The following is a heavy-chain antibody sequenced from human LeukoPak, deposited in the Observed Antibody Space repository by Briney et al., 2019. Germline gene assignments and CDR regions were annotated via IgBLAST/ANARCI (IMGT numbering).Heavy chain of an antibody. CDR2: MHAGNGNT. D-gene: IGHD2-21*02. V-gene: IGHV1-2*02. CDR1: GYRFISNY. J-gene: IGHJ4*02. Sequence: ASVKVSCKASGYRFISNYIQWVRQAPGLGPEWRVGMHAGNGNTRYAENFQGRVTMTRDTSINTAYMDLSILRSDDTAVYYCAREGSYCVGGDCYSFDFWGQGTLITVSS. CDR3: AREGSYCVGGDCYSFDF.